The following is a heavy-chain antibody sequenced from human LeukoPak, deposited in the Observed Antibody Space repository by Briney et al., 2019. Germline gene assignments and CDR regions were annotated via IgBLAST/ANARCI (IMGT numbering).Heavy chain of an antibody. CDR3: ARETSQKGAHYMDV. V-gene: IGHV4-34*01. Sequence: SETLSLTCAVYGVSFSGYYWSWLRQPPGKGLEWIGEINHSGSTHYNPSLKSRATISVDTSKNQFSLKLSSVTAADTAVYYCARETSQKGAHYMDVWGKGTTITISS. CDR2: INHSGST. J-gene: IGHJ6*03. D-gene: IGHD3-16*01. CDR1: GVSFSGYY.